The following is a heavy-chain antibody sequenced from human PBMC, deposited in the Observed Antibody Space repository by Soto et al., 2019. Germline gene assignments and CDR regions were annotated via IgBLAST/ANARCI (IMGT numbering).Heavy chain of an antibody. J-gene: IGHJ4*02. Sequence: PGGSLRLSCAASGFTFSTYAMGWVRQAPGKGLEWVSSISGTLSTYYADSVKGQFTIPRDNSKNTLYLQINSLRPDDTAVYFCAKGYSTGWSEGYFDYWGQGALVTVSS. CDR1: GFTFSTYA. CDR3: AKGYSTGWSEGYFDY. D-gene: IGHD6-19*01. CDR2: ISGTLST. V-gene: IGHV3-23*01.